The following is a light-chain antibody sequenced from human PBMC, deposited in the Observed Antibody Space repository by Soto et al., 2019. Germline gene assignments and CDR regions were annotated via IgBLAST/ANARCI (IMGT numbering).Light chain of an antibody. V-gene: IGLV1-40*01. CDR2: GNS. CDR1: SSNIGAGYD. Sequence: QSVLTQPPSVSGAPGQRVTISCTGSSSNIGAGYDVHWYQQLPGTAPKLLIYGNSNRPSGVPDRFSCSKSGTSASLAITGLQAEDEADYYCQSYDSSRRGYVVFGGGTKLTVL. J-gene: IGLJ2*01. CDR3: QSYDSSRRGYVV.